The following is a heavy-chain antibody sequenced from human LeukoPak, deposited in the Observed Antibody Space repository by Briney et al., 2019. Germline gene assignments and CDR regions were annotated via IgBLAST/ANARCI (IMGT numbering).Heavy chain of an antibody. CDR3: ARMYYGGNAGRFDY. V-gene: IGHV2-70*11. CDR2: IDWDDDK. J-gene: IGHJ4*02. Sequence: SGPTLANPTQTLTLTCTFPGFSLSTSGMCVSWIRQPPGKALEWLARIDWDDDKYYSTSLKTRLTISKDTSKNQVVLTMTNMDPVDTATYYCARMYYGGNAGRFDYWGQGTLVTVSS. D-gene: IGHD4-23*01. CDR1: GFSLSTSGMC.